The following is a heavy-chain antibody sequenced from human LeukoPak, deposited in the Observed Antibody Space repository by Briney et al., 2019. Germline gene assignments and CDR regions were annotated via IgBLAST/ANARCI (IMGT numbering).Heavy chain of an antibody. D-gene: IGHD3-3*01. V-gene: IGHV4-34*01. CDR1: GGSISSYY. CDR2: INHSGST. J-gene: IGHJ4*02. Sequence: SETLSLTCTVSGGSISSYYWSWIRQPPGKGLEWIGEINHSGSTNYNPSLKSRVTISLDTSKSQFSLKLSSVTAADTAVYYCARRDFAIFGVVTSFDYWGQGTLVTVSS. CDR3: ARRDFAIFGVVTSFDY.